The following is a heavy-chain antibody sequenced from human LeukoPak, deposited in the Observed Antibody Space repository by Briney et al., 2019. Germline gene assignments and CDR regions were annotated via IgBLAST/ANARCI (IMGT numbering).Heavy chain of an antibody. J-gene: IGHJ5*02. CDR2: IYYSGST. V-gene: IGHV4-31*03. Sequence: SETLSLTCTVPGGSISSGGYYWSWIRQHPGKGLEWIGYIYYSGSTYYNPPLKSRVTISVDTSKNQFSLKLSSVTAADTAVYYCTGRGSWNYDWFDPWGQGTLVTVSS. CDR3: TGRGSWNYDWFDP. D-gene: IGHD1-7*01. CDR1: GGSISSGGYY.